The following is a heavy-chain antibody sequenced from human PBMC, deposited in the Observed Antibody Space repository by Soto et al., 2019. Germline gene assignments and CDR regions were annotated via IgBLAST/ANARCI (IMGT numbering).Heavy chain of an antibody. CDR1: GFSCSDYT. V-gene: IGHV3-21*02. CDR2: ISSDGGYI. D-gene: IGHD5-12*01. CDR3: TGELGGYDRFEH. Sequence: EVQLVESGGGLVKPGGYLRLSCSVSGFSCSDYTMAWVRQTPGNGLEWVSSISSDGGYITYADAFKGRFTISRDNAKEPVFLPLDNLRLDHPALYYCTGELGGYDRFEHWGQGTLDTVSS. J-gene: IGHJ4*02.